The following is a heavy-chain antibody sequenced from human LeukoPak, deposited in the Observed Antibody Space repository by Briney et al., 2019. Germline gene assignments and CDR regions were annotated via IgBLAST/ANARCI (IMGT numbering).Heavy chain of an antibody. J-gene: IGHJ6*02. CDR1: GFIFSDYS. V-gene: IGHV3-48*02. CDR2: ITGSGTTI. D-gene: IGHD6-13*01. Sequence: PGGSLRLSCAASGFIFSDYSMNWVRQAPGQGLEWLSYITGSGTTIYYADSVRGRFTISRDNAKNSLYLQMNSLRDEDTAVYYCARDMAAAGPIYYGMDVWGQGTTVTVSS. CDR3: ARDMAAAGPIYYGMDV.